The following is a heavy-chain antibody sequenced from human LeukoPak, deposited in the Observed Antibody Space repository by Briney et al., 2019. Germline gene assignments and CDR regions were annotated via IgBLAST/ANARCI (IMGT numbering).Heavy chain of an antibody. J-gene: IGHJ4*02. V-gene: IGHV4-34*01. CDR2: IHPSGST. CDR1: GGSFSYYY. D-gene: IGHD6-25*01. Sequence: KASETLSLTCAIYGGSFSYYYWSWIRQPPGKGLEWVGEIHPSGSTSFNPSLESRVSISKDTSKNQFSLKLTSVTAADTAVYYCSRGSDESKTGDYWGQGTLVTVSS. CDR3: SRGSDESKTGDY.